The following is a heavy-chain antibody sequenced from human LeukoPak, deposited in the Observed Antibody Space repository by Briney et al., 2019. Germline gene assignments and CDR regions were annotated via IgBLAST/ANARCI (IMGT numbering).Heavy chain of an antibody. V-gene: IGHV4-59*01. D-gene: IGHD3-22*01. CDR1: GGSISSYY. J-gene: IGHJ3*02. Sequence: PSETLSLTCAVSGGSISSYYWSWIRQPPGEGLQWFGYISHSGRTNANPSLRSRVTISGDTSKNQFSLKLNSVTAADTAVYYGARDTYYYDDSDYYEDVFDSWGRGTMVTVSS. CDR2: ISHSGRT. CDR3: ARDTYYYDDSDYYEDVFDS.